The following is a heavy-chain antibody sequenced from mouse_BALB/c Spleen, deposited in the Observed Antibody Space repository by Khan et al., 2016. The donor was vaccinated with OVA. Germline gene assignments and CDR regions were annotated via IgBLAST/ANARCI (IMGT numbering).Heavy chain of an antibody. D-gene: IGHD2-1*01. J-gene: IGHJ4*01. CDR1: GYSITSGYS. V-gene: IGHV3-1*02. CDR2: IYYSGSI. CDR3: ARGGNYMDY. Sequence: EVQLQESGPDLVKPSQTLSLTCTVTGYSITSGYSWYWIRQFPGNKQEWMGYIYYSGSINHNPSLKRRFSITRDTSKNQSFLQLNSVTTEDTATXYCARGGNYMDYWGQGTLVTVSS.